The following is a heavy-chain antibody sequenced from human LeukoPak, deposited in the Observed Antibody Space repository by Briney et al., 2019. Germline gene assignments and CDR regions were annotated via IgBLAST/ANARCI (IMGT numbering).Heavy chain of an antibody. Sequence: SETLSLTCTVSGYSISSGDNYWSWIRQPAGKGLEWIGRIYTSGSTNYNPSLKSRVTISGDTSKNQFSLKLSSVTAADTAVYYCARTEESGYSYRYFGYYYYMDVWGKGTTVTVSS. V-gene: IGHV4-61*02. CDR3: ARTEESGYSYRYFGYYYYMDV. J-gene: IGHJ6*03. D-gene: IGHD5-18*01. CDR2: IYTSGST. CDR1: GYSISSGDNY.